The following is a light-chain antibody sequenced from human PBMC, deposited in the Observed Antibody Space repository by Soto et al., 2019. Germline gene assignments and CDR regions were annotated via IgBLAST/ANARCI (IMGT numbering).Light chain of an antibody. J-gene: IGKJ2*01. CDR2: AAS. CDR1: QSISSY. V-gene: IGKV1-39*01. CDR3: QQSYRTPYT. Sequence: DIQMTQSPSSLSTSVGDRVTITCRASQSISSYLNWYQQKPGKAPNLVIYAASSLQSGVPSRFSGSGSGTDFTLTISSLQPEDYATYYCQQSYRTPYTFGQGTKLEIK.